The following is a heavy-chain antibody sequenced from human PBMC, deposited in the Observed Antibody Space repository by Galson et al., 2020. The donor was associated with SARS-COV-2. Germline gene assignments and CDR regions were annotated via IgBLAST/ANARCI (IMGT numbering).Heavy chain of an antibody. D-gene: IGHD1-26*01. Sequence: GESLKISCAASGFTFSSYAMSWVRQAPGKGLEWVSAISGSGGSTYYADSVKGRFTISRNNSKNTLYLQMNSLRAEDTAVYYCAKDHDGSGSYSDAFGIWGQGTMVTVSS. CDR2: ISGSGGST. CDR1: GFTFSSYA. V-gene: IGHV3-23*01. CDR3: AKDHDGSGSYSDAFGI. J-gene: IGHJ3*02.